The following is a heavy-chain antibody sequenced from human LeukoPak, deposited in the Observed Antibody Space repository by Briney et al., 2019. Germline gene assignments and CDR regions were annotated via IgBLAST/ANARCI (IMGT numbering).Heavy chain of an antibody. V-gene: IGHV3-30*02. Sequence: GGSLRLSCAASGFTFSSYGMHWVRQAPGKGLEWVAFIRYDGSNKYYADSVKGRFTISRDNAKNSLYLQMNSLRAEDTAVYYCARHTYYYGSGSALDYFDYWGQGTLVTVSS. CDR2: IRYDGSNK. J-gene: IGHJ4*02. CDR3: ARHTYYYGSGSALDYFDY. CDR1: GFTFSSYG. D-gene: IGHD3-10*01.